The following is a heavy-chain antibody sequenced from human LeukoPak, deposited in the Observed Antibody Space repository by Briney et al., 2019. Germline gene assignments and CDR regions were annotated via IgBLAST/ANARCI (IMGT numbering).Heavy chain of an antibody. V-gene: IGHV3-7*05. CDR2: IKGGGSEK. CDR3: AYRNNFEY. D-gene: IGHD1-26*01. J-gene: IGHJ4*02. Sequence: PGGSLRLSCAASGFSFSGHGMNWVRQPPGKGLEWVANIKGGGSEKYYVDSVKGRFTISRDDAKRTVDLQMDNLRAEDTAIYYCAYRNNFEYWGQGALVTVSS. CDR1: GFSFSGHG.